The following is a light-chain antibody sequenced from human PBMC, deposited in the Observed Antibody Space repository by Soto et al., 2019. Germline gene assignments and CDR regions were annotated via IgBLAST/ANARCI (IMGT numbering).Light chain of an antibody. CDR3: QHYNSYSEA. CDR1: QSISSW. Sequence: DIQMTQSPSTLSTSVGGRVTITCRASQSISSWLAWYQQKPGKAPKLLIYKAASLESGVPSRFSGSGSGTEFTLTISSLQPDDFATYYCQHYNSYSEAFGQGTKVDI. V-gene: IGKV1-5*03. CDR2: KAA. J-gene: IGKJ1*01.